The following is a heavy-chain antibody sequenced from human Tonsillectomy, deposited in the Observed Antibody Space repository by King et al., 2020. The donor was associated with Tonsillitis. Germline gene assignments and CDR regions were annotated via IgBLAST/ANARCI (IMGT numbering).Heavy chain of an antibody. CDR1: GCTFSSYA. J-gene: IGHJ3*02. CDR2: ISGSGNTT. CDR3: AKPTGYLHAFDI. V-gene: IGHV3-23*04. Sequence: VQLVESGGGLVQPGGSLRLFCAASGCTFSSYAMSWVRQAPGKGLEWVSAISGSGNTTYYAESVKGRFTISRDNSKTTLYLQMNSLRAEDTAVYYCAKPTGYLHAFDIWGQGTMVTVSS. D-gene: IGHD6-13*01.